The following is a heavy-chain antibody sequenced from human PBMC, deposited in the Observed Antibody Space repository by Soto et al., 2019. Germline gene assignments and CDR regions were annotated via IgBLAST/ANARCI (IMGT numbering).Heavy chain of an antibody. CDR3: ARGEIRYFDWLPYYFDY. CDR2: IYYSGST. D-gene: IGHD3-9*01. V-gene: IGHV4-31*03. J-gene: IGHJ4*02. CDR1: GGSISSGGYY. Sequence: QVQLQESGPGLVKPSQTLSLTCTVSGGSISSGGYYWSWIRQHPGKGLEWIGYIYYSGSTYYNPSLKSRVTISVDTSKNQFSLKLSSVTAADTAVYYCARGEIRYFDWLPYYFDYWGQGTLVTVSS.